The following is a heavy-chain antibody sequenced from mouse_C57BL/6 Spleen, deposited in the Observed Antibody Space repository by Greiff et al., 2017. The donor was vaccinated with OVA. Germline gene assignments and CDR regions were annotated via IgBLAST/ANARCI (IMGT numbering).Heavy chain of an antibody. D-gene: IGHD1-1*01. CDR3: ARRHYGSSYYAMDY. J-gene: IGHJ4*01. CDR1: GFTFSDYY. V-gene: IGHV5-12*01. CDR2: ISNGGGST. Sequence: EVKLVESGGGLVQPGGSLKLSCAASGFTFSDYYMYWVRQTPEKRLEWVAYISNGGGSTYYPDTVKGRFTISRDNAKNTLYLQMSRLKSEDTAMYYCARRHYGSSYYAMDYWGQGTSVTVSS.